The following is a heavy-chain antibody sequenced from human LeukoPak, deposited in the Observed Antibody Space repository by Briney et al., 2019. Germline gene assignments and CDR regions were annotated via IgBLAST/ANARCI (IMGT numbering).Heavy chain of an antibody. J-gene: IGHJ4*02. V-gene: IGHV3-21*01. CDR1: AFTFRSYS. Sequence: GGSLRLSCAASAFTFRSYSMDWVRLARRRRLEMVSSISSSSSYIYYADLVMGVFTISRSKARTSQYLAMNMLRDDAAAVYCCASGSNWTVFDYWGQGTLVTLSS. CDR2: ISSSSSYI. CDR3: ASGSNWTVFDY. D-gene: IGHD4/OR15-4a*01.